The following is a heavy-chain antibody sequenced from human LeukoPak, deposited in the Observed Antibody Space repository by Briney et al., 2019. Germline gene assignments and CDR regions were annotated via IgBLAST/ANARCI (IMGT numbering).Heavy chain of an antibody. CDR1: GYTFTSYG. CDR3: QYSSSSENYYYGMDV. J-gene: IGHJ6*02. CDR2: IIPILGIA. D-gene: IGHD6-6*01. V-gene: IGHV1-69*04. Sequence: SVKVSCKASGYTFTSYGISWVRRAPGQGLEWMGRIIPILGIANYAQKFQGRVTITADKSTSTAYMELSSLRSEDTAVYYCQYSSSSENYYYGMDVWGQGTTVTVSS.